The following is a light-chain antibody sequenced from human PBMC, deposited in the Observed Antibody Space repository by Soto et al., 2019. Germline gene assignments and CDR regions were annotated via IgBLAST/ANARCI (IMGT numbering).Light chain of an antibody. Sequence: QSVLTQPPSASGTPGQRVTISCSGSSSNIGSNYVYWYQQLPGTAPKLLIYRNNQRPSGVPDRFSGSKSGTSASLAISGLRSEDEADYYCLLYYAGARVFGGGTKLTVL. J-gene: IGLJ3*02. V-gene: IGLV1-47*01. CDR3: LLYYAGARV. CDR1: SSNIGSNY. CDR2: RNN.